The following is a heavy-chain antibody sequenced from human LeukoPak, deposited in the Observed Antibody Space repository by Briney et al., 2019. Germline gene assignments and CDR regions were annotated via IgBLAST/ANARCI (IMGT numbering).Heavy chain of an antibody. CDR3: ARDQPVRGVPDY. V-gene: IGHV3-33*01. CDR2: IWYDGSNK. D-gene: IGHD3-10*01. CDR1: GFTFSSYG. J-gene: IGHJ4*02. Sequence: GRSLRLSCAASGFTFSSYGMHWVRQAPGKGLEWVAVIWYDGSNKYYADSVKGRFTISRDNSKNTLYLQMSSLRAEDTAVYYCARDQPVRGVPDYWGQGTLVTVSS.